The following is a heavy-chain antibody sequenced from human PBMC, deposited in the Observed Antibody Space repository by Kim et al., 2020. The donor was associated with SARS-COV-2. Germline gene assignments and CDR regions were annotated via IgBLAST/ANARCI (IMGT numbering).Heavy chain of an antibody. D-gene: IGHD6-13*01. J-gene: IGHJ4*02. Sequence: GESLKISCKGSGYSFTSYWIGWVRQMPGKGLEWMGIIYPGDSDTRYSPSFQGQVTISADKSISTAYLQWSSLKASDTAMYYCASAEPIAAAGTGPFDYWGQGTLVTVSS. CDR3: ASAEPIAAAGTGPFDY. CDR1: GYSFTSYW. V-gene: IGHV5-51*01. CDR2: IYPGDSDT.